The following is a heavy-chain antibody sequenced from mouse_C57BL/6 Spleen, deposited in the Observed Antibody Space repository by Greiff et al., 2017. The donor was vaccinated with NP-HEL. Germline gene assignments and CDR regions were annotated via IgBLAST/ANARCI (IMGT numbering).Heavy chain of an antibody. D-gene: IGHD2-5*01. CDR1: GYAFTNYL. V-gene: IGHV1-54*01. Sequence: QVHVKQSGAELVRPGTSVKVSCKASGYAFTNYLIEWVKQRPGQGLEWIGVINPGSGGTNYNEKFKGKATLTADKSSSTAYMQLSSLTSEDSAVYFCARGGPYSNSWYFDVWGTGTTVTVSS. CDR2: INPGSGGT. CDR3: ARGGPYSNSWYFDV. J-gene: IGHJ1*03.